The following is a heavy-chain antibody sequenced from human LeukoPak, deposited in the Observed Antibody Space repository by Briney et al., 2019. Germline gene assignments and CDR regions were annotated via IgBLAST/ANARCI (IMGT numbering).Heavy chain of an antibody. D-gene: IGHD6-13*01. Sequence: SETLSLTCTVSGGSISSYYWSWIRQPPGKGLEWIGCIYDTGSTNYNPSHKSRVTISVDTSKNQFSLKLSSVTAADTAVYYCARLTGYASSSRYSYIDYWGQGTLVTVSS. CDR2: IYDTGST. J-gene: IGHJ4*02. V-gene: IGHV4-59*08. CDR1: GGSISSYY. CDR3: ARLTGYASSSRYSYIDY.